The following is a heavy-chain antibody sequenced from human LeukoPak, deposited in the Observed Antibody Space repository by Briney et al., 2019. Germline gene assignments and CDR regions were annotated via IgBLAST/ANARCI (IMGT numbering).Heavy chain of an antibody. Sequence: ASVKVSCKASGYTFAGYYLNWVRQAPGQGLEWMGRINPNSGGTNSGQKFQGRVTMTRDTSISTAYLELSSLTFDDTAVYYCARVDAASLAVHYWGQGTLVTVSS. CDR3: ARVDAASLAVHY. D-gene: IGHD6-13*01. CDR2: INPNSGGT. V-gene: IGHV1-2*02. CDR1: GYTFAGYY. J-gene: IGHJ4*02.